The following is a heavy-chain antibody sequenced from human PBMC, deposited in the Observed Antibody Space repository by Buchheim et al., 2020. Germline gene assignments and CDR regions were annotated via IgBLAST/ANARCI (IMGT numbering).Heavy chain of an antibody. Sequence: QVQLVESGGGVVQPGRSLRLSCAASGFTFSSYGMHWVRQAPGKGLEWVAVTSYDGSNKYYADSVKGRFTISRDNSKNTLYLKMTSLRAEDTAVYYCAKDKATYIRPKFDYWGQGTL. CDR2: TSYDGSNK. CDR3: AKDKATYIRPKFDY. V-gene: IGHV3-30*18. J-gene: IGHJ4*02. D-gene: IGHD1-1*01. CDR1: GFTFSSYG.